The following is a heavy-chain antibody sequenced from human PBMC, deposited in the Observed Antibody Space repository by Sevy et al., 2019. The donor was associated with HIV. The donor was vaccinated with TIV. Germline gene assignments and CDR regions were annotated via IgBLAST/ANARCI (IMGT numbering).Heavy chain of an antibody. V-gene: IGHV3-73*01. Sequence: GGSLRLSCAASGFTFSGSAMHWVRQASGKGLEWVGRIRSKANSYATAYAASVKGRFTISRDDSKNTGYLQMNSLKTEDTAVYYCTRHQSPFGSRPYYYYGMDVWGQGTTVTVSS. CDR2: IRSKANSYAT. J-gene: IGHJ6*02. CDR3: TRHQSPFGSRPYYYYGMDV. CDR1: GFTFSGSA. D-gene: IGHD1-26*01.